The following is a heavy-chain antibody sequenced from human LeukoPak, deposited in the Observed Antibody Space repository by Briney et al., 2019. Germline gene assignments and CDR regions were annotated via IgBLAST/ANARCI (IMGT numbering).Heavy chain of an antibody. CDR1: GGSFSGYY. Sequence: SETLSLTCAVYGGSFSGYYWSWIRQPPGEGLEWIGEINHSGSTNYNPSLKSRVTISVDTSKNQFSLKLSSVTAADTAVYYCARIPLYCSSTSCYYGFDYWGQGTLVTVSS. CDR3: ARIPLYCSSTSCYYGFDY. V-gene: IGHV4-34*01. CDR2: INHSGST. J-gene: IGHJ4*02. D-gene: IGHD2-2*01.